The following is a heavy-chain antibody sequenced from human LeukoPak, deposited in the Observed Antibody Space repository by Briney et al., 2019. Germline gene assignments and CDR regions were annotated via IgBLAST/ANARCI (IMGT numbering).Heavy chain of an antibody. D-gene: IGHD3-16*01. V-gene: IGHV3-30-3*01. J-gene: IGHJ4*02. CDR1: GFTFSSYA. CDR3: ARDLQYDYVWGPYDY. CDR2: ISYDGSNK. Sequence: PGGSLRLSCAASGFTFSSYAMHWVRQAPGKGLERVAVISYDGSNKYYADSVKGRFTISRDNSKNTLYLQMNSLRAEDTAVYYCARDLQYDYVWGPYDYWGQGTLVTVSS.